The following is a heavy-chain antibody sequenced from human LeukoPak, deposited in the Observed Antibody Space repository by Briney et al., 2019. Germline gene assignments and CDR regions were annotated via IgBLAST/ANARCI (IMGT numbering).Heavy chain of an antibody. J-gene: IGHJ4*02. V-gene: IGHV3-15*05. D-gene: IGHD3-10*01. CDR2: IKSKSDGGTT. CDR1: GFSFSRAW. CDR3: TTVTLRPVGL. Sequence: GGSLRLSCAASGFSFSRAWMSWVRQAPGKWLEWVDRIKSKSDGGTTDYAAPVKGRFTISRDDSKNTLFLQVNSLKIEDTAVYYCTTVTLRPVGLWGQGTLVTVSS.